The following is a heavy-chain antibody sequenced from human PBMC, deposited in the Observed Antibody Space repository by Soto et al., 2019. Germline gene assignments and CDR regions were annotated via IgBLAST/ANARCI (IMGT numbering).Heavy chain of an antibody. CDR1: GVSIRSYY. CDR2: IYYSGST. Sequence: EXLSLTCTFSGVSIRSYYWSWIRQPPGKGLEWIGYIYYSGSTNYNPSLKSRVTISVDTSKNQFSLKLSSVTAADTAVYYCARYYYDSSGSQNWFDPWGQGTLVTVSS. D-gene: IGHD3-22*01. V-gene: IGHV4-59*01. J-gene: IGHJ5*02. CDR3: ARYYYDSSGSQNWFDP.